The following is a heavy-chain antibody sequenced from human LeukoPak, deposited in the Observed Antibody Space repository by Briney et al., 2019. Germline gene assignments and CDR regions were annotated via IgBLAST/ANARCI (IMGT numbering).Heavy chain of an antibody. CDR2: IYPGHSDT. Sequence: GESLKISCKGSGYSFSSYWIGWVRQMPGKGLEWMGIIYPGHSDTKYSPSFQGQVTMSADRSINTAYLQWSSLKASDTAMYYCARFSGSYGPDWFDPWGQGTLVTVSS. J-gene: IGHJ5*02. CDR3: ARFSGSYGPDWFDP. D-gene: IGHD1-26*01. CDR1: GYSFSSYW. V-gene: IGHV5-51*01.